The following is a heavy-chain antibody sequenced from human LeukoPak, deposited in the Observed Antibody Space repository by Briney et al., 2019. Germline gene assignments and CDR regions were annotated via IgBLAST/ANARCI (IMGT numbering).Heavy chain of an antibody. CDR3: ARGYHWNYGWFDP. Sequence: SETLCLTCTVSSDSIGNYYWTWIRQSPGKRLEWLGYYSSTGDSEYNPSLKSRVTMSVDMSKNQFSLKLTSVTAADTAVYFCARGYHWNYGWFDPWGQGTLVTVSS. CDR2: YSSTGDS. D-gene: IGHD1-7*01. V-gene: IGHV4-59*01. J-gene: IGHJ5*02. CDR1: SDSIGNYY.